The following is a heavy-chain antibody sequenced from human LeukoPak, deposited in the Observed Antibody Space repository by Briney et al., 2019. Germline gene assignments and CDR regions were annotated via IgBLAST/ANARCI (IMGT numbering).Heavy chain of an antibody. J-gene: IGHJ5*02. CDR2: IYYTGST. Sequence: PSETLSLTCTVSGGSISSHYWSWIRQPPGKGLEWIGYIYYTGSTNCNPSLKSRVTMSVDTSKNQISLKVASITAADTAVYYCAREVHGSPGPNWFDPWGLGTLVTVSS. CDR3: AREVHGSPGPNWFDP. V-gene: IGHV4-59*11. D-gene: IGHD3-10*01. CDR1: GGSISSHY.